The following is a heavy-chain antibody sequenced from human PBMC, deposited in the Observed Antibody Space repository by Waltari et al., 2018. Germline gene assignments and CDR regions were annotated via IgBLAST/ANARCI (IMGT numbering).Heavy chain of an antibody. CDR3: ARHDYDSSGYYRYYFDY. CDR1: GGSISSSSYY. D-gene: IGHD3-22*01. V-gene: IGHV4-39*01. CDR2: IYYSGSN. J-gene: IGHJ4*02. Sequence: QLQLQESGPGLVKPSETLSLTCTVSGGSISSSSYYWGWIRQPPGKGLEWIGSIYYSGSNYDNPALKSRVTISVDTSKNQFSLKLSSVTAADTAVYYCARHDYDSSGYYRYYFDYWGQGTLVTVSS.